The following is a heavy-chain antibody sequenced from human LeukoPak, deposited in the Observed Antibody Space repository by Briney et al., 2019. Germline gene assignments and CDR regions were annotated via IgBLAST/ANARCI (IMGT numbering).Heavy chain of an antibody. CDR2: IKQDGSEK. V-gene: IGHV3-7*02. J-gene: IGHJ4*02. D-gene: IGHD6-19*01. CDR3: ASFPSSGWYVSGNDF. Sequence: GGSLRLSCAASGFTFSSYWMSWVRQAPGKGLECVANIKQDGSEKYYVDSVKGRFTISRDNVKYSLYLQMNSLRAVDTAVYYCASFPSSGWYVSGNDFWGQGTLVTVSS. CDR1: GFTFSSYW.